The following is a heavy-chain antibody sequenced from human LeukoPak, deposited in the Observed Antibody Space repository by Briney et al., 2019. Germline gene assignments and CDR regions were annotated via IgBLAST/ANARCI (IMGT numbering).Heavy chain of an antibody. CDR2: IYPGDSDT. D-gene: IGHD6-13*01. CDR1: GYSFTNYW. J-gene: IGHJ4*02. CDR3: ARTGIAAADPFDY. V-gene: IGHV5-51*01. Sequence: LGESLKISCKGSGYSFTNYWIGWVRQMPGKGLEWMGIIYPGDSDTRYSPSFQGQVTISADKSISTAYLQWSSLKASDTAMYYCARTGIAAADPFDYWGQGTLVTVSS.